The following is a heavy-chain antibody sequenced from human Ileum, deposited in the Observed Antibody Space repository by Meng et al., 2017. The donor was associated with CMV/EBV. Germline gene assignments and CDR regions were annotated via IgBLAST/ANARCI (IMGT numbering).Heavy chain of an antibody. V-gene: IGHV2-70D*14. Sequence: SGPTLVKPTQTLTLTCTFSGFSLSTSGMRVGWIRQPPGKALEWLARIDWEDGKFYSTSLKTRLTISKDTSKNQAVLIMTNMDPEDTATYYCARDFGYWGQGTLVTVSS. CDR2: IDWEDGK. CDR1: GFSLSTSGMR. J-gene: IGHJ4*02. CDR3: ARDFGY.